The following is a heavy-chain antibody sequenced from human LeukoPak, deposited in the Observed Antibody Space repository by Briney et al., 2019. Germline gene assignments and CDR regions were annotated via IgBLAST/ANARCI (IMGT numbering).Heavy chain of an antibody. CDR3: ARGYCSSTSCYRQYNWFDP. J-gene: IGHJ5*02. V-gene: IGHV4-34*01. Sequence: SETLSLTCAVYGGSFSGYYWSWIRQPPGKGLERIGEINHSGSTNYNPSLKTRVTISVDTSKNQFSLKLSSVTAADTAVYYCARGYCSSTSCYRQYNWFDPWGQGTLVTVSS. CDR2: INHSGST. D-gene: IGHD2-2*01. CDR1: GGSFSGYY.